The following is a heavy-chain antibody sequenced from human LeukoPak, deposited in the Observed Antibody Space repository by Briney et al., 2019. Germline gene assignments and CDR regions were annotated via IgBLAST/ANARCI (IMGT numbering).Heavy chain of an antibody. Sequence: PGGSLRLSCAASGFTFSSYGMHWVRQAPGKGLEWVAVISYDGSNKYYADSVKGRFTISRDNSKNTLYLQMNSLRAEDTAVYYCAKDLHPYSYGPLDYWGQGTLVTVSS. CDR2: ISYDGSNK. J-gene: IGHJ4*02. D-gene: IGHD5-18*01. V-gene: IGHV3-30*18. CDR3: AKDLHPYSYGPLDY. CDR1: GFTFSSYG.